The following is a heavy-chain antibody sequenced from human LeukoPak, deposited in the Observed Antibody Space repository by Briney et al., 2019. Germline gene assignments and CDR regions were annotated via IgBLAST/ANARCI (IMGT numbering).Heavy chain of an antibody. CDR2: IKPDTGVT. CDR1: GYTFTGHY. CDR3: ARDNNWGPDY. Sequence: ASVKVSCKASGYTFTGHYMHWVRQAPGQGLEWMGWIKPDTGVTYHAQNFQGRFTMTTDTSISTVYMELSSLRSDDTAVYYCARDNNWGPDYWGQGTLVTVSS. J-gene: IGHJ4*02. D-gene: IGHD7-27*01. V-gene: IGHV1-2*02.